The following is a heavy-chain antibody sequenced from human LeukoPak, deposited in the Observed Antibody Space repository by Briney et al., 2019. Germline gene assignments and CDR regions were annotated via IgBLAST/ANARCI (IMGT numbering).Heavy chain of an antibody. V-gene: IGHV3-30*02. CDR3: AKQEGSYSSGWYVFDY. CDR2: IRYDGSNK. D-gene: IGHD6-19*01. Sequence: GGSLRLSCAASGFTFSSYGMHWVRQAPGKGLEWVAFIRYDGSNKYYADSVKGRFTISRDNSKNTLYLQMNSLRAEDTAVYYCAKQEGSYSSGWYVFDYWGQGTLVTVSS. J-gene: IGHJ4*02. CDR1: GFTFSSYG.